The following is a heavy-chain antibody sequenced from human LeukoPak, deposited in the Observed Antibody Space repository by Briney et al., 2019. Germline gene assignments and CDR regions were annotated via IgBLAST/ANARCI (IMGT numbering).Heavy chain of an antibody. CDR1: GYSISSGYY. CDR2: IYHNGST. J-gene: IGHJ4*02. Sequence: SETLSLTCTVSGYSISSGYYWGWIRQPPGKGLEWIGSIYHNGSTYYNPSLKSRVTISVDTSKNQFSLKLSSVTAADTAVYYCARDLLWFGELSITDYWGQGTLVTVSS. D-gene: IGHD3-10*01. CDR3: ARDLLWFGELSITDY. V-gene: IGHV4-38-2*02.